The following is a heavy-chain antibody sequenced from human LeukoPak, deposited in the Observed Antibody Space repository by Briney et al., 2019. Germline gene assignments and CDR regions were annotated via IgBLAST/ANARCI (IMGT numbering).Heavy chain of an antibody. CDR2: IYYSGST. D-gene: IGHD6-6*01. V-gene: IGHV4-59*12. J-gene: IGHJ5*02. Sequence: SETLSLACTVSGGSISSYYWSWIRQPPGKGLEWIGYIYYSGSTNYNPSLKSRVSISVDTSKNQFSLKLSSVTAADTAVYYCARGSEYSSTPFDPWGQGTLVTVSS. CDR3: ARGSEYSSTPFDP. CDR1: GGSISSYY.